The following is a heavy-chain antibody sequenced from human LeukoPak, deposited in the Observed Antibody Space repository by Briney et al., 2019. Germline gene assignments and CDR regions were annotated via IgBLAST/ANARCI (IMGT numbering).Heavy chain of an antibody. J-gene: IGHJ4*02. CDR2: INHSLST. D-gene: IGHD1-26*01. CDR1: GGSFSGYY. CDR3: SRGYGSSRRFEY. Sequence: SETLSLTSAVSGGSFSGYYWSWIRHPPAKGLEWIGEINHSLSTNYNPSLKSRVTISVETSKNQFSLKLSSVTAADTASYYYSRGYGSSRRFEYWGQGTLVTVSS. V-gene: IGHV4-34*01.